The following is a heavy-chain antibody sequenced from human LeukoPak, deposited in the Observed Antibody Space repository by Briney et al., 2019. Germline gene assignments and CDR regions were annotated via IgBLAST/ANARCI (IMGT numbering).Heavy chain of an antibody. V-gene: IGHV3-30-3*01. D-gene: IGHD3/OR15-3a*01. CDR3: ARDLNTVSSWTTVPDY. CDR2: ISYDGSNE. J-gene: IGHJ4*02. CDR1: GFTVSSNY. Sequence: PGGSLRLSCAVSGFTVSSNYMSWVRQAPGKGPEWVALISYDGSNEYYADSVKGRFTISRDNSKNTLYLQMYSLRADDTAVYYCARDLNTVSSWTTVPDYWGQGTLVTVSS.